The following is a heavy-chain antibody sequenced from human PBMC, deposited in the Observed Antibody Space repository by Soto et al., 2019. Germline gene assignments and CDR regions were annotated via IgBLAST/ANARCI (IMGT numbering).Heavy chain of an antibody. CDR3: AREGVGRYYDTYGGDY. CDR1: GFTFSSYS. CDR2: ISSSSSYI. D-gene: IGHD3-9*01. J-gene: IGHJ4*02. Sequence: EVQLVESGGGLVKPGGSLRLSCAASGFTFSSYSMNWVRQAPGKGLEWVSSISSSSSYIYYADSVKGRFTISRDNAKNSLYLQMNSLRAEDTAVYYCAREGVGRYYDTYGGDYWGQGTLVTVSS. V-gene: IGHV3-21*01.